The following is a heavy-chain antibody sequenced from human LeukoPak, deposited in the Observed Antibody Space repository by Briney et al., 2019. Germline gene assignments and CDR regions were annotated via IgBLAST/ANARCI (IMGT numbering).Heavy chain of an antibody. CDR1: GYSFTSHW. V-gene: IGHV5-10-1*01. CDR2: IDPSDSYT. J-gene: IGHJ6*02. Sequence: GESLRISCKGSGYSFTSHWISWVRQMPGKGLEWMGNIDPSDSYTNYSPSFQGHVTISADKSISTAYLQWSSLKASDTAMYYCAKLTPYCSGGSCTYYYYGMDVWAKGPRSPSP. D-gene: IGHD2-15*01. CDR3: AKLTPYCSGGSCTYYYYGMDV.